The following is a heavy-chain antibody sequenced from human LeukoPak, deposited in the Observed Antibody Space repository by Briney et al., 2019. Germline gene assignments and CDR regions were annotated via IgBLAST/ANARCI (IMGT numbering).Heavy chain of an antibody. J-gene: IGHJ4*02. CDR3: VRDGYYHDSSGFFHHFDY. CDR1: GFTFSSYA. D-gene: IGHD3-22*01. V-gene: IGHV3-23*01. CDR2: ISGSGGST. Sequence: GGSLRLSCAASGFTFSSYAMSWVRQAPGKGLEWVSAISGSGGSTYYADSVKGRFTISRDNAKSSLYLQMDSLRAEDTAVYYCVRDGYYHDSSGFFHHFDYWGQGTLVAVSS.